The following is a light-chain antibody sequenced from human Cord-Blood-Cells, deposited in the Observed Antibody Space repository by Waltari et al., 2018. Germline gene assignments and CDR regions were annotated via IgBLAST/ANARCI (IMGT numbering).Light chain of an antibody. CDR2: EVS. V-gene: IGLV2-18*02. Sequence: QSALTQPPSVSGSPGQSVTISCTGTSSDVGSYNRVSWYQQPPGTAPKLMIYEVSNRPSGVPERFSGAKSGNTASVTISGLQAEDEADYDGSSYTSSSTFVVVGGGTKLTVL. CDR3: SSYTSSSTFVV. J-gene: IGLJ2*01. CDR1: SSDVGSYNR.